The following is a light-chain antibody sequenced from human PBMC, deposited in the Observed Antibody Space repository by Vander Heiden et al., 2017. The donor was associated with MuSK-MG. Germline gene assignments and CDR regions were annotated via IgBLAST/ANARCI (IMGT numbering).Light chain of an antibody. CDR3: QQDSSLFT. CDR2: KAS. J-gene: IGKJ3*01. V-gene: IGKV1-5*03. CDR1: QSISSW. Sequence: DIQMTQSPSTLSASVGDRVTITCRASQSISSWLAWYQQKPGKTPKLLIYKASSLESGVPSRFSGSGSGTEFTLTISSLQPDDFATYYCQQDSSLFTFGHGTKVDIK.